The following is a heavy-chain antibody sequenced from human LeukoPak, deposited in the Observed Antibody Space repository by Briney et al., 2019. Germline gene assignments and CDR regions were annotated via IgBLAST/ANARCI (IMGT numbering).Heavy chain of an antibody. V-gene: IGHV4-61*02. CDR2: IYTSGST. J-gene: IGHJ1*01. Sequence: PSQTLSLTCTVSGGSISSGSYYWSWIRQPAGKGLEWIGRIYTSGSTNYNPSLKSRVTISVDTSKNQFSLKLSSVTAADTAVYYCASTYYYDSSDYYSYFQHWGQGTLVTVSS. D-gene: IGHD3-22*01. CDR3: ASTYYYDSSDYYSYFQH. CDR1: GGSISSGSYY.